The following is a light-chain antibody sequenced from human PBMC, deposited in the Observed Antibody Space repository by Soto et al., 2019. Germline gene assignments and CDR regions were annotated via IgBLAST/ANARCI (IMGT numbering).Light chain of an antibody. V-gene: IGKV2-30*02. Sequence: DAVLTQSPLSLPVTLGQPAAISCRSSQSLVHSDGKAYLIWFQQRPGQSPRRLIYQVSRRDAGVPDRFSGRGSGSDFTLIISRVEAEDVGFYYCMQGTHWPWTFGQGTKVEIK. CDR1: QSLVHSDGKAY. J-gene: IGKJ1*01. CDR2: QVS. CDR3: MQGTHWPWT.